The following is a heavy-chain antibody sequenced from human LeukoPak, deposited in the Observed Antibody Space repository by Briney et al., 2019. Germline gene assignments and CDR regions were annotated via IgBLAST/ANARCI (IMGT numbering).Heavy chain of an antibody. CDR3: ARDYLAYCGGDCYSGYDY. Sequence: ASVKVSCKTSGYTFSTYYMHWVRQAPGQGLEWLGIIHPTDGSTSYTQKIQGRVTMTTDTSTSTAYMELRSLRSDDTAVYYCARDYLAYCGGDCYSGYDYWGQGTLVTVSS. J-gene: IGHJ4*02. D-gene: IGHD2-21*02. CDR1: GYTFSTYY. CDR2: IHPTDGST. V-gene: IGHV1-46*01.